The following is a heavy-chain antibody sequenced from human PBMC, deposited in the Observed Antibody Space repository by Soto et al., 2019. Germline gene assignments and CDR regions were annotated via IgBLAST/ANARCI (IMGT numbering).Heavy chain of an antibody. V-gene: IGHV3-43*01. CDR3: ATDIAGSGWYSLDY. CDR1: GFTFDDYT. Sequence: EVQLVESGGVVVQPGGSLRLSCAVSGFTFDDYTMHWVRQAPGKGLEWLSLISWDGGSTYYADSVKGRFTISRDNSKNSLFLQMNSLRAEDTALYYCATDIAGSGWYSLDYWGQGTLVTVSS. CDR2: ISWDGGST. J-gene: IGHJ4*02. D-gene: IGHD6-19*01.